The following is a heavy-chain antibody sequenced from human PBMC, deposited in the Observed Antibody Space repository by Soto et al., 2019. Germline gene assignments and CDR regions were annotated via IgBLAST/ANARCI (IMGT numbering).Heavy chain of an antibody. J-gene: IGHJ6*02. CDR1: GGSISSGDYY. CDR3: ARDGTDIVVVPAASYYGMDV. V-gene: IGHV4-30-4*01. Sequence: SETLSLTCTVSGGSISSGDYYWSWIRQPPGKGLEWIGYIYYSGSTYYNPSLKSRVTISVDTSKNQFSLKLSSVTAADTAVYYCARDGTDIVVVPAASYYGMDVWGQGTTVTVSS. D-gene: IGHD2-2*01. CDR2: IYYSGST.